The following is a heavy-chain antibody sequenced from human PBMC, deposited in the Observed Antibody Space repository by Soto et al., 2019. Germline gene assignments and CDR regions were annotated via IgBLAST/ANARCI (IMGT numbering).Heavy chain of an antibody. D-gene: IGHD1-26*01. CDR3: ARDDEHGSNCDLAY. J-gene: IGHJ4*02. CDR2: IFPNGRDK. V-gene: IGHV3-30*13. CDR1: GFNFNTYF. Sequence: QVQLVQSGGGVVQPGRSLRLSCAASGFNFNTYFMHWVRQAPGKGLEWVAMIFPNGRDKEYADSVKGRFTISRDNYNSRMYLQMDSLRPEDTAVYYCARDDEHGSNCDLAYLCQGALVTVSS.